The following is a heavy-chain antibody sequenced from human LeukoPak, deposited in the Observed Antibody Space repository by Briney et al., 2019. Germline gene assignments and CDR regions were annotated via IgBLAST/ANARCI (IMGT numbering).Heavy chain of an antibody. D-gene: IGHD2-15*01. CDR2: IYTSGST. CDR1: GGSIRGYY. V-gene: IGHV4-4*07. J-gene: IGHJ6*03. Sequence: SETLSLTCTVSGGSIRGYYWSWIRQPAGKGLEWIGRIYTSGSTNYNPSLKSRVTMSVDTSKNQFSLKLSSVTAADTAVYYCARSLTKLLDYYYYYMDVWGKGTTVTVSS. CDR3: ARSLTKLLDYYYYYMDV.